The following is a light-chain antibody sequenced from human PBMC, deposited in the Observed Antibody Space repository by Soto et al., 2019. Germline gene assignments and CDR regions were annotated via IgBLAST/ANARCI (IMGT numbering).Light chain of an antibody. CDR3: LQYNSYPFT. V-gene: IGKV1-5*01. J-gene: IGKJ4*01. Sequence: DIQMTQSPSTLSASVGDRVTITCRASQSISSWLAWYQQKPGKVPKRLIYGASTLQSGAPSRFSGSASGAAFTLTISSLQPEDFATYYCLQYNSYPFTFGGGTKVDIK. CDR2: GAS. CDR1: QSISSW.